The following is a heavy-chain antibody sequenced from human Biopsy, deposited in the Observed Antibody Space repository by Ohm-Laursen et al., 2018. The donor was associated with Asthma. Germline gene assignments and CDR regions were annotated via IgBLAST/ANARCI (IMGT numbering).Heavy chain of an antibody. D-gene: IGHD1-26*01. CDR3: ARGSSSRLSQWELLVSGGKRAHSYYGMDV. Sequence: GTLSLTCAVYGGSLSSNYWSWIRQTPGKGLEWLGDTPYSGYTNYNPSLTSRLTLSVDTSKNQFSLRLTSVTAADTAVYYCARGSSSRLSQWELLVSGGKRAHSYYGMDVWGQGTTVTVSS. CDR1: GGSLSSNY. CDR2: TPYSGYT. V-gene: IGHV4-34*01. J-gene: IGHJ6*02.